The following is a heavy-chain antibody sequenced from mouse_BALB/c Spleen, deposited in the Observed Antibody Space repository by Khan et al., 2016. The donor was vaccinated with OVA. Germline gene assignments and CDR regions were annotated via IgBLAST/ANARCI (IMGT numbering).Heavy chain of an antibody. J-gene: IGHJ3*01. CDR1: GFTFSNYG. Sequence: EVELVESGGGLVKPGGSLKLSCAASGFTFSNYGVSWVRQTPEKRLEWVASISSGDTTYSPDSVKGRFTISRDNARNLLYLQMSSLRSEDTAMYYCARDYWFAYWGQGTLVTVSA. CDR3: ARDYWFAY. V-gene: IGHV5-6-5*01. CDR2: ISSGDTT.